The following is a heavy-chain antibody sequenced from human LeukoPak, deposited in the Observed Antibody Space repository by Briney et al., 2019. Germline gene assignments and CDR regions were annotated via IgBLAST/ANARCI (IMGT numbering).Heavy chain of an antibody. CDR3: ARDLYNMAKDYYYGMDV. D-gene: IGHD2-2*02. J-gene: IGHJ6*02. CDR1: GFTVSSHY. V-gene: IGHV3-53*01. Sequence: GGSLRFSCAASGFTVSSHYMSWVRQAPGKGLKWVSVIYSDGSTYYADSVKGRFTISRDSSKNTLYLQMNSLRAEDTAVYYCARDLYNMAKDYYYGMDVWGQGTTVTVSS. CDR2: IYSDGST.